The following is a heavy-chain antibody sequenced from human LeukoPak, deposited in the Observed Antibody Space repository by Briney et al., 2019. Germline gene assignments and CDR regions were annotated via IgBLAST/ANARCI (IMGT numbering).Heavy chain of an antibody. CDR3: ARFYFDFDY. CDR2: IYYGGST. J-gene: IGHJ4*02. V-gene: IGHV4-39*01. Sequence: SETLSLTCTVSGGSISSSSYYWGWIRQPPGKGLEWIGSIYYGGSTYYNPSLKSRVTISVDTSKNQFSLKLSSVTAADTAVYYCARFYFDFDYWGQGTLVTVSS. CDR1: GGSISSSSYY. D-gene: IGHD3-9*01.